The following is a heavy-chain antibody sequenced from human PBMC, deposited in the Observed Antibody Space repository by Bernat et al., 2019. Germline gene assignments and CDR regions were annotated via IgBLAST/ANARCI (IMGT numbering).Heavy chain of an antibody. Sequence: VQLVESGGGVVQPGRSLRLSCAASGFSFSSYTMSWVRQAPGKGLEWVASMKEDGSNIYYVDSVKGRFTISRDNAENSLYLQMNSLRAEDTAVYYCAKDGRIYYDSSGYYNYWGQGTLVTVSS. D-gene: IGHD3-22*01. CDR3: AKDGRIYYDSSGYYNY. CDR1: GFSFSSYT. J-gene: IGHJ4*02. CDR2: MKEDGSNI. V-gene: IGHV3-7*03.